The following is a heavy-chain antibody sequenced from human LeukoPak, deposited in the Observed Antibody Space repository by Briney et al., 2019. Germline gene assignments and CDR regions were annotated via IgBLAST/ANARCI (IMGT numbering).Heavy chain of an antibody. Sequence: SETLSLTCTVSGDSISSHSWSWIRQPPGKGLDWIGYISYSGSTNYNPSLKSRVTISLDTSKNQFSLKLSSVTAADTAVYYCARVSRIAAAGTGWFDPWGQGTLVTVSS. CDR2: ISYSGST. D-gene: IGHD6-13*01. J-gene: IGHJ5*02. V-gene: IGHV4-59*11. CDR3: ARVSRIAAAGTGWFDP. CDR1: GDSISSHS.